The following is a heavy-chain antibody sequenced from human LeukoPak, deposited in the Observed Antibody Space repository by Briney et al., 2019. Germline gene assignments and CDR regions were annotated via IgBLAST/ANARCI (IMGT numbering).Heavy chain of an antibody. Sequence: SVKVSCKASGGALSSYTISWVRQAPGQGLEWMGGFIPLFGSVQYAQKFQGRVTITMDESVSTTYMELRSLRSEDTAVFYCTRGMRAIPIYDWGQGTLVTVSS. J-gene: IGHJ4*02. CDR2: FIPLFGSV. CDR3: TRGMRAIPIYD. V-gene: IGHV1-69*05. D-gene: IGHD2-21*01. CDR1: GGALSSYT.